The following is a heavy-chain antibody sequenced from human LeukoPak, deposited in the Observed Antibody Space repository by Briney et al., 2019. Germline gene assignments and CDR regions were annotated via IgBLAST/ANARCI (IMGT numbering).Heavy chain of an antibody. CDR2: IKQDGSEK. D-gene: IGHD4-23*01. CDR1: GFTFSSYW. V-gene: IGHV3-7*01. CDR3: TRSTTVVTPKANDY. Sequence: LGGSLRLSCAASGFTFSSYWMSWVRQAPGKGLEWVANIKQDGSEKYYVDSVKGRFTISRDNADNSLYLQMNSLRAEDTAVYYCTRSTTVVTPKANDYWGQGTLVTVSS. J-gene: IGHJ4*02.